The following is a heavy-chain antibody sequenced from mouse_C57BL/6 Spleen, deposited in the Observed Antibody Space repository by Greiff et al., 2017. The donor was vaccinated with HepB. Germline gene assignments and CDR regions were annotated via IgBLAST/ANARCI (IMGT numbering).Heavy chain of an antibody. D-gene: IGHD1-1*01. V-gene: IGHV14-1*01. CDR3: TTGTTVVAPFDY. CDR2: IDPEDGDT. CDR1: GFNIKDYY. Sequence: EVKLQESGAELVRPGASVKLSCTASGFNIKDYYMHWVKQRPEQGLEWIGRIDPEDGDTEYAPKFQGKATMTADTSSNTAYLQLSSLTSEDTAVYYCTTGTTVVAPFDYWGQGTTLTVSS. J-gene: IGHJ2*01.